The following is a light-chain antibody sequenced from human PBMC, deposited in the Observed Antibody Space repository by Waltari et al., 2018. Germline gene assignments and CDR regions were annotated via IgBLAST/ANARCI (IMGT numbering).Light chain of an antibody. CDR3: QALGSNRWV. V-gene: IGLV3-1*01. CDR1: ILGSKY. CDR2: QDI. Sequence: SSELTQPPSVSVSPGQTASITCSGDILGSKYASWYQHKPGQSPLLVIYQDIYRPSGIPGRCSGSKAGNTATLAISGTQAMDDADYYCQALGSNRWVFGGGTKLTVL. J-gene: IGLJ3*02.